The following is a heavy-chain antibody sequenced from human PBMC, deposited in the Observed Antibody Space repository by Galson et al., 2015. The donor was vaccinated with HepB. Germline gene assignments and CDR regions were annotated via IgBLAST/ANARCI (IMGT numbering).Heavy chain of an antibody. Sequence: SLKLSCAASGFTFSSYSMNWVRQAPGKGLEWVAVIWYDGSNKYYADSVKGRFTISRDNSKNTLYLQMNSLRAEDTAVYYCARDIDGDYYYYMDVWGKGTTVTVSS. J-gene: IGHJ6*03. CDR2: IWYDGSNK. V-gene: IGHV3-33*08. CDR1: GFTFSSYS. D-gene: IGHD4-17*01. CDR3: ARDIDGDYYYYMDV.